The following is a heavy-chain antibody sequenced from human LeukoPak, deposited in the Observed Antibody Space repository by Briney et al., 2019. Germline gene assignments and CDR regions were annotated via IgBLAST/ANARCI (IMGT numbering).Heavy chain of an antibody. D-gene: IGHD3-22*01. Sequence: SETLSLTCTVSGRSISSGSYYWSWIRQPARKGLEWIGRIYTSGSTNYNPSLKSRVTISLDTSENHFSLKLSSVTAADTAVYYCARVTTGGYYNYWGQGTLVTVSS. J-gene: IGHJ4*02. CDR2: IYTSGST. V-gene: IGHV4-61*02. CDR3: ARVTTGGYYNY. CDR1: GRSISSGSYY.